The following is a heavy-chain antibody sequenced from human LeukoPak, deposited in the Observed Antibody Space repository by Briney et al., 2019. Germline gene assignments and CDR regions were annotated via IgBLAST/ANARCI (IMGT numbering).Heavy chain of an antibody. J-gene: IGHJ5*02. V-gene: IGHV3-21*01. CDR1: GFTFCSYS. Sequence: PGGSLRLSCAASGFTFCSYSMNWVRQAPGKGLEWVSSISSSSSYIYYADSVKGRFTISRDNAKNSLYLQMNSLRAEDTAVYYCARVLSGTTDWFDPWGQGTLVTVSS. D-gene: IGHD1-1*01. CDR2: ISSSSSYI. CDR3: ARVLSGTTDWFDP.